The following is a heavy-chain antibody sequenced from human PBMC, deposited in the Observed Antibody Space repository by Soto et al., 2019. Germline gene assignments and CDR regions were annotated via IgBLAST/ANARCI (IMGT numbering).Heavy chain of an antibody. V-gene: IGHV4-59*01. Sequence: NPSETLSLTCTVSGGSISSYYWSWIRQPPGKGLEWIGYIYYSGSTNYNPSLKSRVTISVDTSKNQFSLKLSSVTAADTAVYYCARGNRNWNSKIRFDPWGQGTLVTVSS. CDR3: ARGNRNWNSKIRFDP. CDR1: GGSISSYY. D-gene: IGHD1-7*01. CDR2: IYYSGST. J-gene: IGHJ5*02.